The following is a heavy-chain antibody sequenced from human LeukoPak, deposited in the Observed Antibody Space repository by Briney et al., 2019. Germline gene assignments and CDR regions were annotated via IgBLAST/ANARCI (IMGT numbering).Heavy chain of an antibody. J-gene: IGHJ4*02. CDR2: MNPNSGNT. V-gene: IGHV1-8*01. D-gene: IGHD3-22*01. CDR3: ATPGGPYYYDSSVAGDY. Sequence: ASVTVSCKASGYTFTSYDINWVRQATGQGLEWMGWMNPNSGNTGYAQKFQGRVTMTRNTSISTAYMELSSLRSEDTAVYYCATPGGPYYYDSSVAGDYWGQGTLVTVSS. CDR1: GYTFTSYD.